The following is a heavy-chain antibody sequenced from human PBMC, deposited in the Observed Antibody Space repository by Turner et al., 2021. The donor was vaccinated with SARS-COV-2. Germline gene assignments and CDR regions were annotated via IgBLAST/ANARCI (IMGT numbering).Heavy chain of an antibody. CDR3: ARAGRVDGFYGGLDY. V-gene: IGHV1-69*01. CDR1: GGTFSSYD. CDR2: VVPRMRSV. J-gene: IGHJ4*02. D-gene: IGHD2-8*02. Sequence: QVQLVQSGEEVKKPGSTVTVSCKASGGTFSSYDFSWVRQAPTQGLEWLGGVVPRMRSVKYAQKFHGRLTITADESTSTVHMELTNLRSEDTAVYFCARAGRVDGFYGGLDYWGRGTLVTVSS.